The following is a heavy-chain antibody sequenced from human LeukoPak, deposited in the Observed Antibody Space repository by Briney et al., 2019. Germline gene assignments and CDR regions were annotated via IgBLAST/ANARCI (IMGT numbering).Heavy chain of an antibody. CDR2: IYSGDRA. J-gene: IGHJ4*02. CDR1: GITVRSNY. CDR3: AKDEWLVPSYYFDY. V-gene: IGHV3-66*01. Sequence: GESLRLSCAASGITVRSNYMNWVRQAPGKGLEWVSVIYSGDRAYYADSVKDRFTISRDNSKNTLYLQMNSLRAEDTAVYYCAKDEWLVPSYYFDYWGQGTLVTVSS. D-gene: IGHD6-19*01.